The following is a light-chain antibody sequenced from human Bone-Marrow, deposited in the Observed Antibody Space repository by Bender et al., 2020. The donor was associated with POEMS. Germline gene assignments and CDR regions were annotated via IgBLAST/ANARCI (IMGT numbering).Light chain of an antibody. J-gene: IGLJ3*02. CDR2: EVT. V-gene: IGLV2-23*02. CDR3: SSWDDSLSGWV. CDR1: NNDVGGFNL. Sequence: QSALTQPASVSGSPGQSITISCTGSNNDVGGFNLVSWYQHHPGKGPKLMLYEVTKRPSWVPARFSGSKSGTSASLAISDIQSEDEGDYYCSSWDDSLSGWVFGGGTKLTVL.